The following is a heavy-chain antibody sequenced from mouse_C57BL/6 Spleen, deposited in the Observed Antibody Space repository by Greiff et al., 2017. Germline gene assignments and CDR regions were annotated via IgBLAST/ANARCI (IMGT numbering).Heavy chain of an antibody. CDR1: GYTFTSYW. D-gene: IGHD2-4*01. CDR2: INPSSGYT. J-gene: IGHJ4*01. V-gene: IGHV1-7*01. Sequence: VQLQQSGAELAKPGASVKLSCKASGYTFTSYWMHWVKQRPGQGLEWIGYINPSSGYTKYNQKFKDKATLTADKSSSTAYMQLSSLTYEDSAVYYCASHYDYDDYAMDYWGQGTSVTVSS. CDR3: ASHYDYDDYAMDY.